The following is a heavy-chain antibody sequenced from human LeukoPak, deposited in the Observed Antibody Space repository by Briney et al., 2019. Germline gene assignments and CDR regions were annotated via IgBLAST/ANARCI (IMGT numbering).Heavy chain of an antibody. D-gene: IGHD6-6*01. CDR3: AREWITARPPFHFDY. V-gene: IGHV3-7*01. CDR1: GFTLRSYW. CDR2: IKQDGSGK. J-gene: IGHJ4*02. Sequence: PGGALRLSCAASGFTLRSYWMSWVRPARAKGLAWVANIKQDGSGKYYVDSVKGRFTSSRDNTNNSLYLQINSLRAEDTAVYYGAREWITARPPFHFDYWGQGTLVTVSS.